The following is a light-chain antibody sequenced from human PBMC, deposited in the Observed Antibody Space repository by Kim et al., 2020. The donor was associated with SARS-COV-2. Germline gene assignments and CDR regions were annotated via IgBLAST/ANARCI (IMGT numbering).Light chain of an antibody. CDR1: SSNIGGGYD. V-gene: IGLV1-40*01. CDR3: QAYDSRLGAVI. Sequence: QSVLTQPPSLSGAPGQRVVISCAGSSSNIGGGYDLHWYQQHSGRAPKLLIYRHTYRPSGVPDRFSGSKSGTSASLVINGLQADDEADYYCQAYDSRLGAVIFGGGTKVTVL. J-gene: IGLJ2*01. CDR2: RHT.